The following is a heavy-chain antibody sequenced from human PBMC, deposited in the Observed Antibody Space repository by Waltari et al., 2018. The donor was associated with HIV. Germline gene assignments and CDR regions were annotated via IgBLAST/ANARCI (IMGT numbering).Heavy chain of an antibody. D-gene: IGHD3-9*01. CDR2: LGTTPTAR. CDR1: GFSLYSYS. J-gene: IGHJ2*01. Sequence: SGGGSIQPGGSLRLSCVASGFSLYSYSVNWLRQTPGKAREGVSYLGTTPTARYYEDSARDRFTVIADKTKQLVYLQISNLQDEDSAVYYCARGLSYFDGKPLPWYLDLWGRGSRVTVAS. CDR3: ARGLSYFDGKPLPWYLDL. V-gene: IGHV3-48*02.